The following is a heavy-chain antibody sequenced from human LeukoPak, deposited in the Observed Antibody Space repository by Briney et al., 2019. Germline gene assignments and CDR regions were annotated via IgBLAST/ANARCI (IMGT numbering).Heavy chain of an antibody. J-gene: IGHJ4*02. V-gene: IGHV4-59*08. CDR2: IYYSGST. Sequence: PSETLSLTCTVSGGSISSYYWSWIRQPPGKGLEWIGYIYYSGSTNYSPSLKSRVTISLDTSRNQFSLKLSSVTAADTAVYYCARRQYYDFWSGYYPFDYWGQGTLVTVSS. CDR3: ARRQYYDFWSGYYPFDY. CDR1: GGSISSYY. D-gene: IGHD3-3*01.